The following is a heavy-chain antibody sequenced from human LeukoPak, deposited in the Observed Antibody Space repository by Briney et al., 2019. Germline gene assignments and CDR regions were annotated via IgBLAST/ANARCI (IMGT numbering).Heavy chain of an antibody. CDR1: GGSISSYY. D-gene: IGHD3-9*01. CDR2: IYTSGST. J-gene: IGHJ4*02. Sequence: SETLSLTCTVSGGSISSYYWSWIRQPAGKGLEWIGRIYTSGSTNYNPSLKSRVTMSVDTSKNQFSLKLSSVTAADTAVYYCASRRGWTDILTGSRFDYWGQGTLVTVSS. CDR3: ASRRGWTDILTGSRFDY. V-gene: IGHV4-4*07.